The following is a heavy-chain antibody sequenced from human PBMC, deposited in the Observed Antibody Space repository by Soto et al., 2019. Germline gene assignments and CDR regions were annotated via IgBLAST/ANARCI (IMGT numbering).Heavy chain of an antibody. CDR3: ASDSPPVDY. J-gene: IGHJ4*02. Sequence: QVQLVQSGGEVKKPGASVKDSCKASGYTFTNYGISWVRQAPGQGLEWMGWISAYNGNKKYAQKVQGRVTMTTDTSTSTAYMELRSLRSDDTAVYYCASDSPPVDYWGQGTLVTVSS. V-gene: IGHV1-18*01. CDR1: GYTFTNYG. CDR2: ISAYNGNK.